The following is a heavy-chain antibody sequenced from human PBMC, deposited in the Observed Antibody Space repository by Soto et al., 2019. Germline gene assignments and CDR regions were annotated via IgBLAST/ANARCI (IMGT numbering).Heavy chain of an antibody. CDR2: INAGNGNT. CDR3: ARDLGYCSGGSCPTDYYGMDV. CDR1: GYTFTSYA. Sequence: GASVKVSCKASGYTFTSYAMHWVRQAPGQRLEWMGWINAGNGNTKYSQKLQGRVTITRDTSASTAYMELSRLRSDDTAVYYCARDLGYCSGGSCPTDYYGMDVWGQGTTVTVSS. J-gene: IGHJ6*02. V-gene: IGHV1-3*01. D-gene: IGHD2-15*01.